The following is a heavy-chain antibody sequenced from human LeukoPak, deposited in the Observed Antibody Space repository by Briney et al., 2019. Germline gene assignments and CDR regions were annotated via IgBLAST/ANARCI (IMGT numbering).Heavy chain of an antibody. CDR1: GFTFDDYG. CDR2: INWNGGST. CDR3: AREGVAVAGTSYYFDY. Sequence: GGSLRLSCAASGFTFDDYGMSWVRQAPGKGLEWVSGINWNGGSTGYADSVKGRFTISRDNAKNSLYLQMNSLRAEDTALYYCAREGVAVAGTSYYFDYWGQGALVTVSS. D-gene: IGHD6-19*01. V-gene: IGHV3-20*04. J-gene: IGHJ4*02.